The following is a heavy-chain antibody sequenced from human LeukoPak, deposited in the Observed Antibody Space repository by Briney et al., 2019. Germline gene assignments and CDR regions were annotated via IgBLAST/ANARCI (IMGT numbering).Heavy chain of an antibody. D-gene: IGHD3-16*02. V-gene: IGHV1-24*01. Sequence: EASVKVSCKVSGYTLTELSMHWVRQAPGEGLEWMGGFDPEDGETIYAQKFQGRVTMTEDTSTDTAYMELSSLRSEDTAVYYCATARITFGGVIVMPFDYWGQGTLVTVSS. CDR3: ATARITFGGVIVMPFDY. J-gene: IGHJ4*02. CDR1: GYTLTELS. CDR2: FDPEDGET.